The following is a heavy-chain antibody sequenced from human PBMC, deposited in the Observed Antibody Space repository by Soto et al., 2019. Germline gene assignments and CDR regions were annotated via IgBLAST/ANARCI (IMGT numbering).Heavy chain of an antibody. D-gene: IGHD2-21*01. J-gene: IGHJ4*02. CDR1: QFTFSAYA. CDR2: ISSRDTYK. V-gene: IGHV3-21*01. CDR3: VKEGSYSSPPYSYFDY. Sequence: PGGSLRLSCAASQFTFSAYAMGWVRQAPGKGLEWVSSISSRDTYKQYADSVKGRFTISRDNAKKSLFLQMDNLTAEDTAVYFCVKEGSYSSPPYSYFDYWGQGTLVTVSS.